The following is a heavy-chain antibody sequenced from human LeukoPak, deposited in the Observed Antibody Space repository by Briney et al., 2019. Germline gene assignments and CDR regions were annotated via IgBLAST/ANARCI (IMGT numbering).Heavy chain of an antibody. V-gene: IGHV1-24*01. J-gene: IGHJ3*02. Sequence: GASVKVSCKVSGYTLTELSMHWVRQAPGKGLEWMGGFDPEDGETIYAQKFQGRVTMTEDTSTDTAYMELSSLRSEDTAVYYCATDDQLATPSDAFDIWGQGTMVTVSS. CDR2: FDPEDGET. D-gene: IGHD2-2*01. CDR3: ATDDQLATPSDAFDI. CDR1: GYTLTELS.